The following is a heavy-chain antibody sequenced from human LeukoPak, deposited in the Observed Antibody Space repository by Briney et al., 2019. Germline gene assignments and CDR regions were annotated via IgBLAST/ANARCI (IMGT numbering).Heavy chain of an antibody. CDR1: GFAFSTYT. D-gene: IGHD6-19*01. Sequence: GGSLRLSCAASGFAFSTYTMHWVRQAPGKGPEWASVISHDDTHKYYADAVAGRFTISRDNSKNTLYLQMNSLRAEDTAVYYCAKGGSGWYSDYFDYWGQGTLVTVSS. CDR3: AKGGSGWYSDYFDY. V-gene: IGHV3-30*04. J-gene: IGHJ4*02. CDR2: ISHDDTHK.